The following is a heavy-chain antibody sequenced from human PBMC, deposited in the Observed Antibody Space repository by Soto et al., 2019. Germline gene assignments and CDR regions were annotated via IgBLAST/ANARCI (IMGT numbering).Heavy chain of an antibody. CDR2: ISRSSSVI. D-gene: IGHD4-17*01. V-gene: IGHV3-23*01. Sequence: EVQLLESGGDLVQPGGSLRLSCAASGFAFSNYAVTWVRQAPGKGLEWVSSISRSSSVIYYADSVRGRFFISRDNSKSMLYLQMNSLRAEDTARYYCAKDPNGDYIGAFDDWGQGPLVTVSS. CDR3: AKDPNGDYIGAFDD. J-gene: IGHJ4*02. CDR1: GFAFSNYA.